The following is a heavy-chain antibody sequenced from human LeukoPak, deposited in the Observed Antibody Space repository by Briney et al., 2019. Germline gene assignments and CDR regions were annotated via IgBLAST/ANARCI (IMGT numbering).Heavy chain of an antibody. V-gene: IGHV4-4*02. Sequence: SETLSLTCVVSGGSISSGNWWTWVRQPPGKGLAWLGEIFHNGTTNYNPSLKSRVTISLDKSNNQFSLKLSSVTAADTAVYSCAREGSRRLYMDVWGKGTTVTVSS. CDR1: GGSISSGNW. CDR2: IFHNGTT. D-gene: IGHD1-26*01. CDR3: AREGSRRLYMDV. J-gene: IGHJ6*03.